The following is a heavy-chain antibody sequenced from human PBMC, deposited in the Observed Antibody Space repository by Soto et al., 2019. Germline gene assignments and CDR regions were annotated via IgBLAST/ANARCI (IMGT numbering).Heavy chain of an antibody. CDR3: ARGPIGVAAARKFDP. J-gene: IGHJ5*02. D-gene: IGHD6-13*01. CDR1: GGSFSGYY. V-gene: IGHV4-34*01. Sequence: SETLSLTCAVYGGSFSGYYWSWIRQPPGKGLEWIGEINHSGSTNYNPSLKSRVTISVDTSKNQFSLKLSSVTAADTAVYYCARGPIGVAAARKFDPWGQGTLVTVSS. CDR2: INHSGST.